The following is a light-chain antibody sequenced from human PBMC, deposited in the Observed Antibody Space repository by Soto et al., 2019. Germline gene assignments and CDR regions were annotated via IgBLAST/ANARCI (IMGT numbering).Light chain of an antibody. J-gene: IGLJ1*01. Sequence: QSALTQPASVSGSPGQLITVSCTGTSSDIGSYNLVSWYQHHPGKAPKAMIYEVTKRPSGVSNRFSGSKSGNTASLTISGLQAEDEADYYCCSYAGSSTYVFGTGTKLTVL. V-gene: IGLV2-23*02. CDR2: EVT. CDR3: CSYAGSSTYV. CDR1: SSDIGSYNL.